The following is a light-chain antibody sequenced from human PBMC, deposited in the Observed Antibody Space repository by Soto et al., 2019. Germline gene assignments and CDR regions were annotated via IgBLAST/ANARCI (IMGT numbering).Light chain of an antibody. CDR1: SSDVGNYNY. CDR2: EVT. CDR3: SSYTSCNIYV. V-gene: IGLV2-14*01. Sequence: QSALTQPASVSGSPGQSITISCTGTSSDVGNYNYVSWYQQHPGKAPKLMIYEVTNRPSGVSNRFFGSKSGNTASLTISGLQAEDEANYYCSSYTSCNIYVFGTGTKLTVL. J-gene: IGLJ1*01.